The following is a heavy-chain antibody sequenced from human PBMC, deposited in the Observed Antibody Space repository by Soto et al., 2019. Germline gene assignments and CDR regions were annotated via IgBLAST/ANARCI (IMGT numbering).Heavy chain of an antibody. CDR3: AKGRTYYVILTGYAPPFDY. Sequence: GGSLRLSCAASGFTFSSYAMSWVRQAPGKGLEWVSAISGSGGSTYYADSVKGRFTISRDNSKNTLYLQMNSLRAEDTAVYYCAKGRTYYVILTGYAPPFDYWGQGTLVTVSS. J-gene: IGHJ4*02. V-gene: IGHV3-23*01. CDR2: ISGSGGST. D-gene: IGHD3-9*01. CDR1: GFTFSSYA.